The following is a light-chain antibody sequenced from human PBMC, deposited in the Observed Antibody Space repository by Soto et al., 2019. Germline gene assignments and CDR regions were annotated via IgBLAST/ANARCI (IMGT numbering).Light chain of an antibody. Sequence: QSVLTQPPSASGTPGQRVTISCSGSSSNIGSKTVNWYQQLPGTAPKLLIYSNNQRPSGVPDRFSGSKSGTSASLAISVVQFEDEADYYCAAWDDSLNGWVFGGGTKLTVL. J-gene: IGLJ3*02. V-gene: IGLV1-44*01. CDR2: SNN. CDR3: AAWDDSLNGWV. CDR1: SSNIGSKT.